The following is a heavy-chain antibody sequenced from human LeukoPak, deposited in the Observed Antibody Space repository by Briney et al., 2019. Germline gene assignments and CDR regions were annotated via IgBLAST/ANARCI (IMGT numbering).Heavy chain of an antibody. CDR1: GFTFSTHS. Sequence: GGSLRLSCAASGFTFSTHSMNWVRQAPGKGLEWVSYIDESGRATHYADSVKGRFIISRDNAKNSLYLQMNSLRAEDTAVYYCARDPPALEDFDYWAQGTLVSVSS. CDR2: IDESGRAT. CDR3: ARDPPALEDFDY. V-gene: IGHV3-48*04. J-gene: IGHJ4*02. D-gene: IGHD5-24*01.